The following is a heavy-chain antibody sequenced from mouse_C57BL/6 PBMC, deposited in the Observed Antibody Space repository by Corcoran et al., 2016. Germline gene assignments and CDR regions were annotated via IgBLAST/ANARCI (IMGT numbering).Heavy chain of an antibody. CDR3: ARDSNYPYWYFDV. Sequence: EVQLQQSGAELVKPGASVKLSCTASGFNIKDYYMHWVKQRTEQGLEWIGRIDPEDGETKYAPKFQGKATITADTSSNTAYLQLSSLTSEDTAVYYCARDSNYPYWYFDVWGTGTTVTVSS. V-gene: IGHV14-2*01. D-gene: IGHD2-5*01. CDR1: GFNIKDYY. CDR2: IDPEDGET. J-gene: IGHJ1*03.